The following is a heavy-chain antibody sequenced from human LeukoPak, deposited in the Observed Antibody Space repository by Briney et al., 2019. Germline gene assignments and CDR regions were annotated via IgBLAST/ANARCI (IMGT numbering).Heavy chain of an antibody. D-gene: IGHD3-16*01. Sequence: PGGSLRLSCAASGFTFSSYAMSWVRQAPGKGLEWVSGISGSGVSTYYADSVKGRFTISRDNSRNTLYLQMSGLRAEDTAVYYCAKERDRDFVGGAFDIWGQGTMVTVSS. CDR2: ISGSGVST. CDR1: GFTFSSYA. J-gene: IGHJ3*02. CDR3: AKERDRDFVGGAFDI. V-gene: IGHV3-23*01.